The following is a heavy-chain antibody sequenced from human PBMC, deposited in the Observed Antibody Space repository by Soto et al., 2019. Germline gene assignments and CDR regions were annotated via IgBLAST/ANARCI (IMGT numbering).Heavy chain of an antibody. D-gene: IGHD3-9*01. CDR1: GFTFSSYA. CDR2: IGGSGGNT. CDR3: ARVVRYFDTPYGMDV. Sequence: EVQLLESWEGLVQPGGSLKLSCAASGFTFSSYAMSWVRQAPGKGLEWVSGIGGSGGNTYYADSVKGRFTISRDNSKNTLFLQMNSLRAEDTAEYYCARVVRYFDTPYGMDVWGQGTTVTVSS. J-gene: IGHJ6*02. V-gene: IGHV3-23*01.